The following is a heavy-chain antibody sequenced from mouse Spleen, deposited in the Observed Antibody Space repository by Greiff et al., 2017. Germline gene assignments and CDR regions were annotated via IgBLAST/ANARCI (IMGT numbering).Heavy chain of an antibody. CDR3: ARGKLGGDAMEY. CDR2: INPYNGGT. V-gene: IGHV1-26*01. D-gene: IGHD4-1*01. J-gene: IGHJ4*01. Sequence: EVQLQQSGPVLVKPGASMKISCTASGYSFTGYTMNWVKQSQGKNLEWIGLINPYNGGTCYTQNFKGKATLTVDKSSNTPYLELLSLTSEDSAVFEGARGKLGGDAMEYWGQGTSVTVSS. CDR1: GYSFTGYT.